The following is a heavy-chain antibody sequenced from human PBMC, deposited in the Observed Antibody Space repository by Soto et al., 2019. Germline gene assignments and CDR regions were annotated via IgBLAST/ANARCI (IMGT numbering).Heavy chain of an antibody. D-gene: IGHD3-16*02. CDR2: INPNSGGT. J-gene: IGHJ6*02. V-gene: IGHV1-2*02. CDR1: GYTFTGYY. CDR3: ARDDGSYRLGGYYYYGMDA. Sequence: ASVKVSCKASGYTFTGYYMHWVRQAPGQGLEWMGWINPNSGGTNYAQKFQGRVTMTRDTSISTAYMELSRLRSDDTAVYYCARDDGSYRLGGYYYYGMDAWGQGTTVTVSS.